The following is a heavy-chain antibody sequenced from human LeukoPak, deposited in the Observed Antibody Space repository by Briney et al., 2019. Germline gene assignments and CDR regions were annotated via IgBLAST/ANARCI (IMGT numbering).Heavy chain of an antibody. CDR3: ARDLYCGGDCYSWFDY. Sequence: VASVKVSCKASGGTFSSYAISWVRQAPGQGLEWMGRIIPIFGTANYAQKFQGRVTITTDESTSTAYMELSSLRSEDTAVHYCARDLYCGGDCYSWFDYWGQGTLVTVSS. CDR2: IIPIFGTA. CDR1: GGTFSSYA. J-gene: IGHJ4*02. V-gene: IGHV1-69*05. D-gene: IGHD2-21*02.